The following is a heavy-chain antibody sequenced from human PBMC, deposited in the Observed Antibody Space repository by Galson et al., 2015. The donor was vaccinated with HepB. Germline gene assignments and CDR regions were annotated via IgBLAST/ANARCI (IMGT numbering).Heavy chain of an antibody. Sequence: SLRLSCAASGFTFSSYSMNWVRQAPGKGLEWVSSISSSSYIYYADSVKGRFTISRDNAKNSLYLQMNSLRAEDTAVYYCAAAPDTAMVNSFDYWGQGTLVTVSS. V-gene: IGHV3-21*01. J-gene: IGHJ4*02. CDR3: AAAPDTAMVNSFDY. D-gene: IGHD5-18*01. CDR2: ISSSSYI. CDR1: GFTFSSYS.